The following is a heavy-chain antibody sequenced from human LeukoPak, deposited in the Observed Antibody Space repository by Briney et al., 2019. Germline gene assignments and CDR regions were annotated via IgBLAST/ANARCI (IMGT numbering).Heavy chain of an antibody. D-gene: IGHD6-19*01. CDR2: IWYDGSNQ. V-gene: IGHV3-33*01. CDR3: ARDRQWLFDF. J-gene: IGHJ4*02. Sequence: GGSLRLSCAASGFTFSSYGLHWVRQAPGKGLEWVAVIWYDGSNQYYADSVKGRFTISRDDSKNTLYLQMHSLRAEDTAVYYCARDRQWLFDFWGQGTLVTVSS. CDR1: GFTFSSYG.